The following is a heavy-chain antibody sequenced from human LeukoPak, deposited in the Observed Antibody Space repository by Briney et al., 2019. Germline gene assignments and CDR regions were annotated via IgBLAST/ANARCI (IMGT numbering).Heavy chain of an antibody. CDR3: AKDLRYCSSTSCYWDYYYGMDV. D-gene: IGHD2-2*01. CDR2: ISYDGSNK. V-gene: IGHV3-30*18. CDR1: GFTFSSYG. Sequence: GRSLRLSCAASGFTFSSYGMHWVRQAPGKGLEWVAVISYDGSNKYYADSVKGRFTISRDNSKNTLYLQMNSLRAEDTAVYYCAKDLRYCSSTSCYWDYYYGMDVWGQGTTVTVSS. J-gene: IGHJ6*02.